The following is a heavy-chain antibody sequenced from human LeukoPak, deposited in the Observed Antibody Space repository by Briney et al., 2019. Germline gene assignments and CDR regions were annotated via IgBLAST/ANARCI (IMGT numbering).Heavy chain of an antibody. CDR3: ARSFGLDY. V-gene: IGHV3-23*01. D-gene: IGHD2/OR15-2a*01. J-gene: IGHJ4*02. CDR2: ISSGAVST. CDR1: GFTFNNYV. Sequence: GGSLRLSCAASGFTFNNYVMSWVRQVPGKGLEWVSGISSGAVSTYYADSVKGRFTISRDNSKATLFLQMNSLRVDDSAVYYCARSFGLDYWGQGALVTVSS.